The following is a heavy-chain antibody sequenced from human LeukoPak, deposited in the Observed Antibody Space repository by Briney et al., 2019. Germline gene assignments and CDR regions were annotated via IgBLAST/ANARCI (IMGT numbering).Heavy chain of an antibody. CDR2: ISGSGGST. Sequence: PGGSLRLSCAASGFTFSRYAMSWVRQAPGKGLEWVSAISGSGGSTYYADSVKGRFTISRDNSKNTLYLQMNSLRAEDTAVYYCAKSVIFWSGYFGYYFDYWGQGTLVTVSS. CDR1: GFTFSRYA. CDR3: AKSVIFWSGYFGYYFDY. J-gene: IGHJ4*02. V-gene: IGHV3-23*01. D-gene: IGHD3-3*01.